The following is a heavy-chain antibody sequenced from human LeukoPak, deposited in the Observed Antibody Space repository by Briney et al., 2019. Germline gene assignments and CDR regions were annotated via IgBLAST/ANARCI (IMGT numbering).Heavy chain of an antibody. Sequence: HGESLKISCQLSGPILTDYWIGWVRQLPGKGLESMGIFYPGDSETAYSPFFRGQVTISVDKPISTVYLQRSSLKASDTAMYYCARQSRDGSKTRGYYFDHWGQGTLVTVS. J-gene: IGHJ4*02. V-gene: IGHV5-51*01. CDR2: FYPGDSET. D-gene: IGHD3-10*01. CDR3: ARQSRDGSKTRGYYFDH. CDR1: GPILTDYW.